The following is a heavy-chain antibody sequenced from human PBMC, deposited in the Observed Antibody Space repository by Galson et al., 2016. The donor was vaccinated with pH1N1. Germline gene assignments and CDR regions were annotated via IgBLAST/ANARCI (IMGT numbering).Heavy chain of an antibody. CDR2: IIPIFATA. D-gene: IGHD3-22*01. CDR3: AGEGGANYLESNY. J-gene: IGHJ4*02. CDR1: GGTFSPYA. V-gene: IGHV1-69*13. Sequence: SVKVSCKASGGTFSPYAINWVRQAPGQGLEWMGGIIPIFATANYAQKFQGRVTITADESTKTAYMELTSLRPEDTAVDYCAGEGGANYLESNYWGQGTLVTFSS.